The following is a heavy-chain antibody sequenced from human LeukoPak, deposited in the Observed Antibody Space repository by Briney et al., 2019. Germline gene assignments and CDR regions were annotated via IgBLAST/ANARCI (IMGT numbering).Heavy chain of an antibody. Sequence: SQTLSLTCAISGDSVSSNSAAWNWIRQSPSRGLEWLGRTYYRSKWYNDYAVSVKSRITINPDTSKNQFSLQLNSVTPEDTAVYYCAKNLRLESYYYYYMDVWGKGTTVTVSS. CDR1: GDSVSSNSAA. CDR3: AKNLRLESYYYYYMDV. D-gene: IGHD3-3*01. J-gene: IGHJ6*03. V-gene: IGHV6-1*01. CDR2: TYYRSKWYN.